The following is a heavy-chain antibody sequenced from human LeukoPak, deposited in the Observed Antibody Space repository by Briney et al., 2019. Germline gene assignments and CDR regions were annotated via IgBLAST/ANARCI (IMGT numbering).Heavy chain of an antibody. CDR3: ARGGSSRWLDDFDI. Sequence: SETLSLTCTVSGGSMSSYYWSWIRQPAGKGLEWIGRIYTSGSTNYNPSLKSRVTMSVDTSKNQFSLKLSSVTAADTAVYYCARGGSSRWLDDFDIWGQGTMVTVSS. CDR1: GGSMSSYY. V-gene: IGHV4-4*07. D-gene: IGHD5-24*01. CDR2: IYTSGST. J-gene: IGHJ3*02.